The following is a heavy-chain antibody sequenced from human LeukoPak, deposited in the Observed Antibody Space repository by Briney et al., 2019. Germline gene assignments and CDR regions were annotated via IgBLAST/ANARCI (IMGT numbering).Heavy chain of an antibody. Sequence: GGSLRLSCAASGLTFSNYAMNWVRQAPGKGLEWVCAIMGSSGSTYYADSVKGRFTISRDNAKNSLYLQMNSLRAEDTAVYYCARGTNWSPLDFDYWGQGTLVTVSS. J-gene: IGHJ4*02. D-gene: IGHD1-20*01. CDR2: IMGSSGST. CDR3: ARGTNWSPLDFDY. V-gene: IGHV3-23*01. CDR1: GLTFSNYA.